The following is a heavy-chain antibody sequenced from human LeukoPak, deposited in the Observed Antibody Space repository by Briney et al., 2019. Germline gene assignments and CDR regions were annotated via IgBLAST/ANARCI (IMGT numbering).Heavy chain of an antibody. CDR1: GFTFSSYS. V-gene: IGHV3-48*04. J-gene: IGHJ6*04. CDR2: ISSSGSII. D-gene: IGHD3-10*02. Sequence: GGSLRLSCAASGFTFSSYSMNWVRQAPGKGLEWVSYISSSGSIIYYADSVKGRFTISRDNAKNSLYLQMNSLRAEDTAVYYCAELGITMIGGVWGKGATVTISS. CDR3: AELGITMIGGV.